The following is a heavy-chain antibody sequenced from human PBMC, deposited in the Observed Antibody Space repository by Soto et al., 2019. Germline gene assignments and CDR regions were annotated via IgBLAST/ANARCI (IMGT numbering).Heavy chain of an antibody. V-gene: IGHV3-33*01. CDR1: GFTFSNYH. CDR3: ARIGTWALNFDY. CDR2: IWNDGTQK. Sequence: QVQLVESGGGVVQPGRSLRLSCAASGFTFSNYHIHWVRQTPDKGLEWVAVIWNDGTQKNYVDSVKGRFTISRDNSNNILYLQMNSLRAEDTAVYYCARIGTWALNFDYWGHGTLVTVSS. J-gene: IGHJ4*01. D-gene: IGHD7-27*01.